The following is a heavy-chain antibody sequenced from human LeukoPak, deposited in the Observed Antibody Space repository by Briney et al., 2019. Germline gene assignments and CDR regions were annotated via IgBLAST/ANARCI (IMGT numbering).Heavy chain of an antibody. CDR1: GYTFTGYY. D-gene: IGHD2-8*01. J-gene: IGHJ4*02. Sequence: ASVKVSCKASGYTFTGYYMHWVRQAPGQGLEWMGWINPNNGGSNSARKFQGRLTMTRDTSISTAFMELSRLTSDDTAVYYCARGDTNNYFFVLWGQGTLVTVSS. CDR3: ARGDTNNYFFVL. V-gene: IGHV1-2*02. CDR2: INPNNGGS.